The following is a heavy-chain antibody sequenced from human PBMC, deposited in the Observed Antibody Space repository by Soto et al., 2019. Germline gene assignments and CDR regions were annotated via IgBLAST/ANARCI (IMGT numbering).Heavy chain of an antibody. D-gene: IGHD4-17*01. CDR3: ARDQLWPYGDYPIDY. J-gene: IGHJ4*02. CDR1: GYTFTSYG. Sequence: GASVKVSCKASGYTFTSYGISWVRQAPGQGLEWMGWISAYNGNTNYAQKLQGRVTMTTDTSTSTAYMELRGLRSDDTAVYYCARDQLWPYGDYPIDYWGQGTLVTVSS. CDR2: ISAYNGNT. V-gene: IGHV1-18*01.